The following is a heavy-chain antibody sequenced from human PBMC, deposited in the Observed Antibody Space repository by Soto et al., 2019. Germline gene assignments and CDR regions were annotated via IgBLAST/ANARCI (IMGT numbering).Heavy chain of an antibody. CDR2: ISYDGSNK. D-gene: IGHD3-3*01. CDR1: GFTFSSYG. Sequence: PGGSLRLSCAASGFTFSSYGMHWVRQAPGKGLEWVAVISYDGSNKYYADSVKGRFTISRDNSKNTLYLQMNSLRAEDTAVYYCARDKFTTANPKETIFGVVIYPDYYYYGMDVWGQGTTVTVSS. CDR3: ARDKFTTANPKETIFGVVIYPDYYYYGMDV. J-gene: IGHJ6*02. V-gene: IGHV3-33*01.